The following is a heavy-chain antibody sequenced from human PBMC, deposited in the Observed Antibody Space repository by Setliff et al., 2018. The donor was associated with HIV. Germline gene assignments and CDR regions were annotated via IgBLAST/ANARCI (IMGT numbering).Heavy chain of an antibody. CDR2: IHYTGIS. V-gene: IGHV4-59*11. CDR3: ARDEVIVVVPAAPIVDYFDY. J-gene: IGHJ4*02. CDR1: GGSMGSHY. Sequence: LSLTCVISGGSMGSHYWSWIRQSPGKGLEWIGNIHYTGISDINPSLKRRATISLDRPKIQFSLKLSSVTAADTAVYYCARDEVIVVVPAAPIVDYFDYWGQGTLVTVSS. D-gene: IGHD2-2*01.